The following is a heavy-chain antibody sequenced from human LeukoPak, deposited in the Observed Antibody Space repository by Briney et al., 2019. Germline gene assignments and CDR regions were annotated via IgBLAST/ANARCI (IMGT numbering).Heavy chain of an antibody. CDR2: IYASGNT. CDR1: GGSISSYD. D-gene: IGHD3-10*01. Sequence: SETLSLTCTVSGGSISSYDWSWIRQPAGKGPEWIGRIYASGNTRYNPSLKSRLTMSVDTSKNQFSLKLSSVTAADTAVYYCAREGRLWFGGFGAFDIWGQGTMVTVSS. CDR3: AREGRLWFGGFGAFDI. V-gene: IGHV4-4*07. J-gene: IGHJ3*02.